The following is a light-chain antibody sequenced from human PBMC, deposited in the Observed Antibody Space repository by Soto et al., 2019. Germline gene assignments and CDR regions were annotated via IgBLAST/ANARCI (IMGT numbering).Light chain of an antibody. CDR2: EVS. J-gene: IGLJ3*02. CDR3: CSYAGNNTLV. Sequence: QSVLTQPASVSGSRGQSITISCTGTSSNTGGYNFVSWYRQYPGKAPELIIYEVSQRPSTFFNRFSGSKSGNTASLTVSGLQSDDEADYYCCSYAGNNTLVFGGGTKLTVL. CDR1: SSNTGGYNF. V-gene: IGLV2-23*02.